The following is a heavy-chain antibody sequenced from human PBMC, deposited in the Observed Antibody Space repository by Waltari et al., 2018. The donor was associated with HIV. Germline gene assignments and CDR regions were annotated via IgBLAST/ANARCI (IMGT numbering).Heavy chain of an antibody. J-gene: IGHJ4*02. CDR2: MKEDGSEK. V-gene: IGHV3-7*01. D-gene: IGHD3-10*01. Sequence: EVQLVESGGGLVQPGESLRLSCTASGFSFSTSWMSWVRQSPGKGLEGVANMKEDGSEKRYADSVKGRFIISRDNAMNSLYLQMNNLRAEDTAVYYCATGFVPGYWGQGTLVTVSS. CDR1: GFSFSTSW. CDR3: ATGFVPGY.